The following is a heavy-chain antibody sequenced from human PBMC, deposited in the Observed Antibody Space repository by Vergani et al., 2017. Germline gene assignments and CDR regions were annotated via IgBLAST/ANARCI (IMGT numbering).Heavy chain of an antibody. CDR1: GFTFSSYE. CDR2: ISSSSSYT. Sequence: VQLLESGGGLVQPGGSLRLSCAASGFTFSSYEMNWVRQAPGKGLEWVSYISSSSSYTNYADSVKGRFTISRDNAKNSLYLQMNSLRAEDTAVYYCARGPGVAVAGTGWFDPWGQGTLVTVSS. D-gene: IGHD6-19*01. V-gene: IGHV3-48*03. CDR3: ARGPGVAVAGTGWFDP. J-gene: IGHJ5*02.